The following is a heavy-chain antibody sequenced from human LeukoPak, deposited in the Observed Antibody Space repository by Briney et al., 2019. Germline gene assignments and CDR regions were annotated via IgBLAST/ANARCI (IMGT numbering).Heavy chain of an antibody. Sequence: GGSLRLSCAASGFTFSNYWMTWVRQAPGKGLEWVANIKQDGSGKYYVDSVKGRFTISRDNAKNSLYLQMNSLRAEDTAVYYCVRDMDVWGQGTTVTVSS. CDR1: GFTFSNYW. CDR2: IKQDGSGK. J-gene: IGHJ6*02. V-gene: IGHV3-7*01. CDR3: VRDMDV.